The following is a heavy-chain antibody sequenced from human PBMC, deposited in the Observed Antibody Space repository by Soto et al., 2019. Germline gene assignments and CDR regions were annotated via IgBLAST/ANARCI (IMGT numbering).Heavy chain of an antibody. D-gene: IGHD2-15*01. V-gene: IGHV3-30*18. CDR2: ISYDGTNN. Sequence: GGSLRLSCAASGFTFSSYAMSWVRQAPGKGLEWVAVISYDGTNNYYTESVKGRFTISRDNSKNTLFLQMNSLGAEDTAVYFCAKGDCSGGSCYFSAFDIWGQGTMVTVSS. J-gene: IGHJ3*02. CDR3: AKGDCSGGSCYFSAFDI. CDR1: GFTFSSYA.